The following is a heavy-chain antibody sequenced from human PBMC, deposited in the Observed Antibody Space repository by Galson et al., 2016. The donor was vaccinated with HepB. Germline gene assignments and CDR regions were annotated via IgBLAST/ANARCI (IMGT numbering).Heavy chain of an antibody. CDR1: TYTFITYY. D-gene: IGHD1-14*01. J-gene: IGHJ6*02. CDR2: INPTTCTT. CDR3: ARDEPMDV. Sequence: SVKVSCKASTYTFITYYLHWVRQAPGQGLEWMGIINPTTCTTTYAQKFQGRITMTRNTSTSTAYMELISLRSDDTAVYYCARDEPMDVWGQGTTVTVSS. V-gene: IGHV1-46*01.